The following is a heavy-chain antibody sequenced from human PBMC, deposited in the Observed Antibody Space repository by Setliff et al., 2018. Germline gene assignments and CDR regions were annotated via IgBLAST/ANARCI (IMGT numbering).Heavy chain of an antibody. V-gene: IGHV3-15*01. CDR2: IKSKTEGGTT. D-gene: IGHD3-22*01. J-gene: IGHJ3*02. CDR3: TNDRRKITMKSGGAFDI. CDR1: GFTFSKAW. Sequence: PGGSLRLSCAASGFTFSKAWMNWVRQAPGKGLEWVGRIKSKTEGGTTDYGAPVKGRFTISRDNSKNTLYLQMNSLRAEDTAVYYCTNDRRKITMKSGGAFDIWGQGTRVTVSS.